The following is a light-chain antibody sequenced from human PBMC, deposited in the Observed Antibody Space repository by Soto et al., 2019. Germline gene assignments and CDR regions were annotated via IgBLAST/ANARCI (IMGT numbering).Light chain of an antibody. Sequence: EIVLTQSPGTLSLSPGERATLSCRASQSVSNNYLAWYQQKPGQAPRLLIYGASNRATGIPARFSGSGSGTDFTLTISGLETEDVAVYFCQQCSNGSTFGQGTRLEIK. J-gene: IGKJ5*01. V-gene: IGKV3D-20*02. CDR1: QSVSNNY. CDR2: GAS. CDR3: QQCSNGST.